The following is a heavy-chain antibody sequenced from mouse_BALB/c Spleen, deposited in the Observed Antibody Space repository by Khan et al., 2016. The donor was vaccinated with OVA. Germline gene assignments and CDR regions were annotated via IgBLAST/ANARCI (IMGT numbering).Heavy chain of an antibody. D-gene: IGHD2-4*01. CDR1: GYTFTNYG. V-gene: IGHV9-3-1*01. CDR3: VKGDDYDGTY. CDR2: INTYTGET. J-gene: IGHJ3*01. Sequence: QIQLVQSGPELKKPGEMVKISCKASGYTFTNYGMNWVKQAPGKGLKWMGWINTYTGETTYTDDFKGRFAFSLETSATTAYLQINSLKNEDTATYFCVKGDDYDGTYWGHGTLVTVST.